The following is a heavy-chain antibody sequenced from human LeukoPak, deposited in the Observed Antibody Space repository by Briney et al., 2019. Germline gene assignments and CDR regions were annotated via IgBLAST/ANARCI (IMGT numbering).Heavy chain of an antibody. D-gene: IGHD1-26*01. CDR1: GFTFTSYY. V-gene: IGHV3-11*04. CDR3: ARVGKVGATGALDI. J-gene: IGHJ3*02. CDR2: ISDGGTTI. Sequence: GGSLRLSCAASGFTFTSYYMSWIRQAPGKGLQWLSYISDGGTTIFYADSVKGRFTISRYNAKNSLYLQLSSLKGEDTAVYYCARVGKVGATGALDIWGQGTLVTVSS.